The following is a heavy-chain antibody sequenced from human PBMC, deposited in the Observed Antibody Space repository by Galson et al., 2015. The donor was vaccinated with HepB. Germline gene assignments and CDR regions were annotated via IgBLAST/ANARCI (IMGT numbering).Heavy chain of an antibody. J-gene: IGHJ6*02. D-gene: IGHD1-20*01. V-gene: IGHV7-4-1*02. CDR3: ARDNWNDDYYYGMDV. Sequence: SVKVSCKASGYTFTSYAMNWVRQAPGQGLEWMGWINTNTGNPTYAQGFTGRFVFSLDTSVSTAYLQISSLKAEDTAVYYCARDNWNDDYYYGMDVWGQGTTVTVSS. CDR1: GYTFTSYA. CDR2: INTNTGNP.